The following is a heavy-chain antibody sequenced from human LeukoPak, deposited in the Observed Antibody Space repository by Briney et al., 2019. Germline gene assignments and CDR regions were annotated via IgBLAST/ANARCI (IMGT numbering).Heavy chain of an antibody. CDR1: GGSISSGDYY. CDR2: IYYSGST. Sequence: PSETLSLTCTVSGGSISSGDYYWSWIRQPPGKGLEWIGYIYYSGSTYYNPSLKSRVTISVDTSKNQFSLKLSSVTAADTAVYYCARASYDSSGSYFDYWGQGTLVTVSS. V-gene: IGHV4-30-4*01. CDR3: ARASYDSSGSYFDY. D-gene: IGHD3-22*01. J-gene: IGHJ4*02.